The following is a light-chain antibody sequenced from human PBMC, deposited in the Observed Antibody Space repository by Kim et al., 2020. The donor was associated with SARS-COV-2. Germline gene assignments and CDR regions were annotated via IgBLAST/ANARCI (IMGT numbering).Light chain of an antibody. Sequence: DIQMTQSPSTLSASVGDRVTITCRASQSISIWLAWYQQKPGKAPNLLIYDASILERGVPSCCSGSGSGTEFTPIISRLHNDFFATYYCQHYNYPLTFGAGTKVDIK. CDR1: QSISIW. CDR3: QHYNYPLT. J-gene: IGKJ4*01. CDR2: DAS. V-gene: IGKV1-5*01.